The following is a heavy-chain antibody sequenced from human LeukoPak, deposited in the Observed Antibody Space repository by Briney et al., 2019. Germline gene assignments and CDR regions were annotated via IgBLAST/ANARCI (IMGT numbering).Heavy chain of an antibody. Sequence: GGSLRLSCAASGFTFSDYALGWVRQAPGRGLEWVATLSGSGAGTYYSDSVKGRFTISRDNSKNTLYLQMNSLRAEDTAVYYCARGRSAITIFGVVPDFDYWGQGILVTISS. CDR1: GFTFSDYA. V-gene: IGHV3-23*01. CDR3: ARGRSAITIFGVVPDFDY. J-gene: IGHJ4*02. D-gene: IGHD3-3*01. CDR2: LSGSGAGT.